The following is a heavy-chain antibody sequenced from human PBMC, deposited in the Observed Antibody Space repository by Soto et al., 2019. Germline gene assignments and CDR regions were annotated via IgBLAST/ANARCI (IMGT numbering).Heavy chain of an antibody. V-gene: IGHV3-7*01. CDR2: IKQDGSEK. CDR1: GFTFSSYW. D-gene: IGHD3-10*01. Sequence: GGSLRLSCAASGFTFSSYWMSWVRQAPGKGLEWVANIKQDGSEKYYVDSVKGRFTISRDNAKNSLYLQMNSLRAEDTAVYYCARFGRFGELFLNYYYYMDVWGKGTTVTVSS. CDR3: ARFGRFGELFLNYYYYMDV. J-gene: IGHJ6*03.